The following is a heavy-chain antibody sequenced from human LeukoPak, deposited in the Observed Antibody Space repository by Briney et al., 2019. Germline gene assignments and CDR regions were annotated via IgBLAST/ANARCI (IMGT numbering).Heavy chain of an antibody. CDR2: MNPNSGNT. CDR1: GYTFTSYD. J-gene: IGHJ4*02. CDR3: ARGMSLYDSSGYYPSGDY. V-gene: IGHV1-8*03. D-gene: IGHD3-22*01. Sequence: GASVKVSCKASGYTFTSYDINWVRQATGQGLEWMGWMNPNSGNTGYAQKFQGRVTITRNTSIGTAYMELSSLRSEDTAVYYCARGMSLYDSSGYYPSGDYWGQGTLVTVSS.